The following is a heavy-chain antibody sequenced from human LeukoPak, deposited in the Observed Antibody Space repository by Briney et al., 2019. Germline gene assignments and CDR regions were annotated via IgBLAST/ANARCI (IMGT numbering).Heavy chain of an antibody. Sequence: GGSLRLSCAASGFTFSNAWMNWVRQAPGKGLEWVGRIKSKTDGGTTDYAAPVKGRFTISRDDSKNTLYLQMNSLKTEDTAVYYCTTGSRVYYYDSSGYSVGWGQGTLVTVSS. D-gene: IGHD3-22*01. J-gene: IGHJ4*02. CDR1: GFTFSNAW. CDR2: IKSKTDGGTT. V-gene: IGHV3-15*07. CDR3: TTGSRVYYYDSSGYSVG.